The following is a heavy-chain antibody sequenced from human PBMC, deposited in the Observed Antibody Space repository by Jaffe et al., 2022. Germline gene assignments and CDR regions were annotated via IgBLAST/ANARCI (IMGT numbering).Heavy chain of an antibody. V-gene: IGHV1-69*01. Sequence: QVQLVQSGAEVKKPGSSVKVSCKASGGTFNTYAFDWVRQAPGQGLEWMGGVIPIFATSNYAQNFRGRVSFTADESTTTTYMELSRLRSDDTAVYYCASSTAASTADLANHFDSWGQGTLVTVSS. CDR1: GGTFNTYA. CDR2: VIPIFATS. J-gene: IGHJ4*02. D-gene: IGHD6-13*01. CDR3: ASSTAASTADLANHFDS.